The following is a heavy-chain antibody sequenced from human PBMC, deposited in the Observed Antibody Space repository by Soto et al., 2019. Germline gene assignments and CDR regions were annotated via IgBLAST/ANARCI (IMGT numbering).Heavy chain of an antibody. CDR3: ARGLLWFGSGYYGMDV. Sequence: PSDTLSLTCTVSGGSISSSSFHWVLIRQPPGKGLEWIGSIYYSGSTYYSPSLKSRVTISVDTSKNQFSLKLSSVTAADTAVYYCARGLLWFGSGYYGMDVWGQGTTVTVSS. J-gene: IGHJ6*02. CDR2: IYYSGST. CDR1: GGSISSSSFH. V-gene: IGHV4-39*01. D-gene: IGHD3-10*01.